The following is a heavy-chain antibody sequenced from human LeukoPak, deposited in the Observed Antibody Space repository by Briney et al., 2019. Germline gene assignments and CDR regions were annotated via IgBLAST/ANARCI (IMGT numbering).Heavy chain of an antibody. V-gene: IGHV1-2*02. CDR3: ARKTLAVAATLDY. Sequence: ASVKVSCKASGYTFTGYYMHWVRQAPGEGLEWMGWINPKSGATDYAQRFQGRVDMTSDTPISTAYMELSRLRSDDTAVYYCARKTLAVAATLDYWGQGTLVTVSS. CDR1: GYTFTGYY. D-gene: IGHD2-15*01. CDR2: INPKSGAT. J-gene: IGHJ4*02.